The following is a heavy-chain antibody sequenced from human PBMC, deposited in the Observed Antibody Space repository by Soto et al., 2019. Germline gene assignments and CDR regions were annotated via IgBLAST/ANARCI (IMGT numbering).Heavy chain of an antibody. J-gene: IGHJ4*02. D-gene: IGHD2-15*01. CDR2: IKQDGSEK. CDR3: ARHCSGGSCYSGGWWYFDY. CDR1: GFTFSSYW. Sequence: EVQLVESGGGLVQPGGSLRLSCAASGFTFSSYWMSWVRQAPGKGLEWVANIKQDGSEKYYVDSVKGRFTVSRDNAKNSLYLQMNSLRAEDTAVYYCARHCSGGSCYSGGWWYFDYWGQGTLVTVSS. V-gene: IGHV3-7*01.